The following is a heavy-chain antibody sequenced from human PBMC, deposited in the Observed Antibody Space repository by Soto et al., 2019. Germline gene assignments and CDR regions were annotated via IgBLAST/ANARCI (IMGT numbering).Heavy chain of an antibody. CDR1: GFIFSSYS. D-gene: IGHD1-26*01. CDR2: ISSSSSYI. J-gene: IGHJ6*02. Sequence: GGSLRLSCAASGFIFSSYSMNWVRQAPGKGLEWVSSISSSSSYIYYEDSVKGRFTISRDNAKNSLYLQMNSLRAEDTAVIYCAGKREEWGLHTRATSYYYYGMDVWGQGTTVTVSS. CDR3: AGKREEWGLHTRATSYYYYGMDV. V-gene: IGHV3-21*01.